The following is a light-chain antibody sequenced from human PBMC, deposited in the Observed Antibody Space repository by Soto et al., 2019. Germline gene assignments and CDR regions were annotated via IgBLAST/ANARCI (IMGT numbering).Light chain of an antibody. CDR1: SGDVGGYNF. CDR3: SSFTSSSTPRV. CDR2: EVS. V-gene: IGLV2-14*01. Sequence: QSALTQPASVSGSPGQSITISRTGTSGDVGGYNFVSWYQQHPGKVPKLIIYEVSNRPSGVSNRFSGSKSGNTASLTISGLQAEDEADYYCSSFTSSSTPRVFGTGTKVTVL. J-gene: IGLJ1*01.